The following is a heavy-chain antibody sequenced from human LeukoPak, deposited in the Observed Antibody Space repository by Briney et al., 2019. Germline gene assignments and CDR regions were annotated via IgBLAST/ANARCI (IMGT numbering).Heavy chain of an antibody. V-gene: IGHV3-21*01. CDR1: GFTFSSYS. J-gene: IGHJ4*02. D-gene: IGHD3-22*01. CDR2: ISSSSSYR. CDR3: ARGDYYDSSGYY. Sequence: GGSLRLSCTGSGFTFSSYSMNWVRQAPGKGLEWVSSISSSSSYRYYEESVKGRFSISRDNARNSLYLQMNSLRAEDTAVYYCARGDYYDSSGYYWGQGTLVTVSS.